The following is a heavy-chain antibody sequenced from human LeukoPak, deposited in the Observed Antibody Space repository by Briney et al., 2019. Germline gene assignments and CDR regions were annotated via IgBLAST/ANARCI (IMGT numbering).Heavy chain of an antibody. V-gene: IGHV4-39*01. CDR1: GGSISSSSYY. CDR3: AISYQLLPFDY. Sequence: SETLSLTCTVSGGSISSSSYYWGWIRQPPGKGLEWIGSIYYSGSTYYNPSLKSRVTISVDTSKNQFSLKLSSVTAADTAVCYCAISYQLLPFDYWGQGTLVTVSS. J-gene: IGHJ4*02. D-gene: IGHD2-2*01. CDR2: IYYSGST.